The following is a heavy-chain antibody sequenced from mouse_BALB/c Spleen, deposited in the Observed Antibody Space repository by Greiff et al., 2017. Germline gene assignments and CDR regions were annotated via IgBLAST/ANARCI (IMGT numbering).Heavy chain of an antibody. D-gene: IGHD1-1*01. CDR1: GFGFSRYW. CDR3: VRLDYDPPY. J-gene: IGHJ3*01. CDR2: INPASSTI. Sequence: EVKLLESGGGLVQPGGSLKLSCAASGFGFSRYWMRWVQQAPGQGLEWIGEINPASSTINYTPSLKDKFIISRDTAKNTLYLQMSKVRSEDTALYYCVRLDYDPPYWGQGTLVTVSA. V-gene: IGHV4-1*02.